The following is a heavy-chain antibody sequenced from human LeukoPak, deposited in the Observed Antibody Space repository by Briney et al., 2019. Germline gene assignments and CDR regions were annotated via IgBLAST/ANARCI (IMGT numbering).Heavy chain of an antibody. CDR2: IYYSGST. V-gene: IGHV4-59*01. Sequence: SETLSLTCTVSGGSFSSYYWSWIRQPPGKGLEWIGYIYYSGSTNYNPSLKSRVTISVDTSKNQFSLKLSSVTAADTAVYYCARGTESGSYLWYYFDYWGQGTLVTVSS. CDR1: GGSFSSYY. CDR3: ARGTESGSYLWYYFDY. J-gene: IGHJ4*02. D-gene: IGHD1-26*01.